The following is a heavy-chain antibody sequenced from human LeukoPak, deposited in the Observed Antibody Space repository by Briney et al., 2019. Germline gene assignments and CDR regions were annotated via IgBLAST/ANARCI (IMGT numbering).Heavy chain of an antibody. V-gene: IGHV1-18*01. CDR1: GYTFTSYG. CDR3: ARARYDILTGYYIDY. Sequence: ASVKVSRKASGYTFTSYGISWVRQAPGQGLEWMGWISAYNGNTNYAQKLQGRVTMTTDTSTSTAYMELRSLRSDDTAVYYCARARYDILTGYYIDYWGQGTLVTVSS. J-gene: IGHJ4*02. CDR2: ISAYNGNT. D-gene: IGHD3-9*01.